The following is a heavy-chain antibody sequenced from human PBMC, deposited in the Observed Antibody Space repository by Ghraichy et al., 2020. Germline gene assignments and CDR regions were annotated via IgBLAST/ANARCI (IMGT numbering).Heavy chain of an antibody. CDR2: IRYDGSNK. V-gene: IGHV3-30*02. CDR1: GFTFSTYG. D-gene: IGHD3-22*01. CDR3: AKGVGHYYDNSGETQLG. J-gene: IGHJ4*02. Sequence: GESLNISCAASGFTFSTYGMHWVRQAPGKGLEWVAFIRYDGSNKYYADTVKGRFTISRDNSKNTLYLQMNSLRAEDTAVYYCAKGVGHYYDNSGETQLGWGQGTLVTVSS.